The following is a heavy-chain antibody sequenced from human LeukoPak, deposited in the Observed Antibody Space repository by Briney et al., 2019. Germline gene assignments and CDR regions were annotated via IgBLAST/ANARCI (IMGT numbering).Heavy chain of an antibody. CDR2: IYSGGST. Sequence: GGSLRLSCAASGFTVSSNYMSWVRQAPGKGLEWVSVIYSGGSTYYADSVKGRFTISRDNSKNTLYLQMNGLRAEDTAVYYCARVMRIFGSYYYYYGMDVWGQGTTVTVSS. CDR3: ARVMRIFGSYYYYYGMDV. V-gene: IGHV3-53*01. D-gene: IGHD3-3*02. J-gene: IGHJ6*02. CDR1: GFTVSSNY.